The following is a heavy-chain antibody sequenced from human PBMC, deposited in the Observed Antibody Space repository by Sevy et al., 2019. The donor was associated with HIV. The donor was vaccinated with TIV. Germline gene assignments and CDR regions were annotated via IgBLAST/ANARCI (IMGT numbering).Heavy chain of an antibody. V-gene: IGHV3-30*04. J-gene: IGHJ6*02. Sequence: GGSLRLSCAASGFTFSSYAMHWVRQAPGKGLEGVAVISYDGSIKYTADSVKGRFTISRDNSKNTLYLQMNSLSPEDTAVYYCAGERTYYYDSSGSDYGYYGMDVWGQGATVTVSS. CDR2: ISYDGSIK. D-gene: IGHD3-22*01. CDR1: GFTFSSYA. CDR3: AGERTYYYDSSGSDYGYYGMDV.